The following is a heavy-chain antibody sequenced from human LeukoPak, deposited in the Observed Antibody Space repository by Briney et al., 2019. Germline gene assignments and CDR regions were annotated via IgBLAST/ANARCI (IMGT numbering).Heavy chain of an antibody. J-gene: IGHJ4*02. CDR3: ARDLGSGSYFSY. V-gene: IGHV1-18*01. CDR1: GYTFTSYG. CDR2: ISAYNGNT. Sequence: ASVKVSCKASGYTFTSYGISWVRQAPGQGLEWMGWISAYNGNTNYAQKPQGRVTMTTDTSTSTAYMELSRLRSDDTAVYYCARDLGSGSYFSYWGQGTLVTVSS. D-gene: IGHD1-26*01.